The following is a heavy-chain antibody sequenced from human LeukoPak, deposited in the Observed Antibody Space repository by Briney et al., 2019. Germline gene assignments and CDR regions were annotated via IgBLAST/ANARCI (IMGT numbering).Heavy chain of an antibody. V-gene: IGHV3-48*03. Sequence: GGSLRLSCEVSGFSFSSYEMNWVRQAPGKGLEWVSYISRSATTISYADSVKGRFTISRDNAKTSLYLQMNSLRTEDTAVYYCARSLDTAMVLSPSYFDSWGQGTLVTVSS. CDR3: ARSLDTAMVLSPSYFDS. J-gene: IGHJ4*02. CDR2: ISRSATTI. CDR1: GFSFSSYE. D-gene: IGHD5-18*01.